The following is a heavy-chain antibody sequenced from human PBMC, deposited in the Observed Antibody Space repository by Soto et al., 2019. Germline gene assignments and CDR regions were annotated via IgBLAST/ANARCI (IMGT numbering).Heavy chain of an antibody. J-gene: IGHJ6*02. CDR3: AKDLSRQGYYYYAMDV. Sequence: EVQLLESGGGLVQPGGSLRLSCAASGFTFSSYVMSWVRQAPGKGLDWVSTISGSGGSTFYADSVKGRFTISRDNSKNTLYLQMNSLRAEDTAVYYCAKDLSRQGYYYYAMDVWGQGTTVTVSS. CDR1: GFTFSSYV. CDR2: ISGSGGST. V-gene: IGHV3-23*01.